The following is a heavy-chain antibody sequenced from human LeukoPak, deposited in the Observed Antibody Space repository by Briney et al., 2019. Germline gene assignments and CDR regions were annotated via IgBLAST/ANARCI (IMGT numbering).Heavy chain of an antibody. D-gene: IGHD3-22*01. V-gene: IGHV4-34*01. CDR3: ARGRLMYYYDSSGNPLYNWFDP. J-gene: IGHJ5*02. CDR2: INHSGST. CDR1: GGSFSGYY. Sequence: SETLSLTCAVYGGSFSGYYWSWIRQPPGKGLEWIGEINHSGSTNYNPSLKSRVTISVDTSKNQFSLKLSSVTAADTAVYYCARGRLMYYYDSSGNPLYNWFDPWGQGTLVTVSS.